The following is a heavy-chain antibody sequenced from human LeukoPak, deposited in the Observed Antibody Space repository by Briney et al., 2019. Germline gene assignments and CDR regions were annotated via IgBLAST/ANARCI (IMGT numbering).Heavy chain of an antibody. J-gene: IGHJ4*02. Sequence: GGSLRLSCAASGFTFSSYGMHWVRQAPGKGLEWVAVISYHGSNKYYADSVKGRFTISRDNSKNTPYLQMNSLRAEDTAVYYCAKESLPYGGNTKPFDYWGQGTLVTVSS. CDR2: ISYHGSNK. D-gene: IGHD4-23*01. V-gene: IGHV3-30*18. CDR1: GFTFSSYG. CDR3: AKESLPYGGNTKPFDY.